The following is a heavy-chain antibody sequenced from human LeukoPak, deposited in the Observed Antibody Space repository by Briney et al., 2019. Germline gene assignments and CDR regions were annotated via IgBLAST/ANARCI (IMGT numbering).Heavy chain of an antibody. Sequence: GGSLRLSCAASGFTFSGSAMHWVRQASGKGLEWVGRIRSKANSYATAYAASVKGRFTISRDDSKNTAYLQMNSLRAEDTAVYYCAKDSSAAPTGYFDYWGQGTLVTVSS. D-gene: IGHD6-6*01. CDR3: AKDSSAAPTGYFDY. CDR2: IRSKANSYAT. CDR1: GFTFSGSA. V-gene: IGHV3-73*01. J-gene: IGHJ4*02.